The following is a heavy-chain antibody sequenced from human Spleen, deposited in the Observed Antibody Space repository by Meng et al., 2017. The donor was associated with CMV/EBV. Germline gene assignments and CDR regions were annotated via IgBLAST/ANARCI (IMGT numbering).Heavy chain of an antibody. CDR2: ISSSSSYI. V-gene: IGHV3-21*03. D-gene: IGHD5-18*01. Sequence: GESLKISCAASGFTFSSYSMNWVRQAPGKGLEWVSSISSSSSYIYYADSVKGRFTISRDNAKNSLYLQMNSLKTEDTAVYYCTTGLMLMGGYSYDWRGFDSWGQGTLVTVSS. CDR3: TTGLMLMGGYSYDWRGFDS. J-gene: IGHJ4*02. CDR1: GFTFSSYS.